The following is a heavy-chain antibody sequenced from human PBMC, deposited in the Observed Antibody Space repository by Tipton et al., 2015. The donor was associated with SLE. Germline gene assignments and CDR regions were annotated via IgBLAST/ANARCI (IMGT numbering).Heavy chain of an antibody. CDR1: GGSISSSSYY. J-gene: IGHJ1*01. D-gene: IGHD6-6*01. CDR3: ARNEYSSSSEYFQH. V-gene: IGHV4-61*05. CDR2: MYYSGST. Sequence: TLSLTCTVSGGSISSSSYYWGWIRQPPGKGLEWIGYMYYSGSTNYNPSLKSRVTISVDTSKNQFSLKLSSVTAADTAVFYCARNEYSSSSEYFQHWGQGTLVTVSS.